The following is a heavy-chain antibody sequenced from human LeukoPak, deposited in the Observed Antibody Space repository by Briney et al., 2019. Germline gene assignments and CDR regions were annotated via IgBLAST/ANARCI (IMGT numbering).Heavy chain of an antibody. Sequence: GGSLRLSCAASGFTFSSYDMSWVRQAPGRGLEWVSVIYSGGSTYYADSVKGRFTISRDNSKNTLYLQMDSLRAEDTAVYYCARGALDTAMANYFDYWGQGTLVTVSS. CDR1: GFTFSSYD. CDR3: ARGALDTAMANYFDY. V-gene: IGHV3-53*01. D-gene: IGHD5-18*01. J-gene: IGHJ4*02. CDR2: IYSGGST.